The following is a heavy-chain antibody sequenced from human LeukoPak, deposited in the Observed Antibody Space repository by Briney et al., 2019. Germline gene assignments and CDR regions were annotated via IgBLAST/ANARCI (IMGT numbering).Heavy chain of an antibody. D-gene: IGHD1-7*01. CDR3: ARDQGRELSPFEY. CDR1: GFAFTDFT. V-gene: IGHV3-21*04. CDR2: VSPSSSYK. J-gene: IGHJ4*02. Sequence: PGGSLRLSCGGSGFAFTDFTMNWVRQAPGKGLEWVSSVSPSSSYKTYADSVAGCFTISRDNAKDSLYLQMNTLRAEDTAIYYCARDQGRELSPFEYWGQGTLVTVSS.